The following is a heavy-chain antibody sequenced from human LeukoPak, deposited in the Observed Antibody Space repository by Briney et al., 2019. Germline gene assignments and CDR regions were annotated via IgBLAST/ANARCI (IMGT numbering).Heavy chain of an antibody. V-gene: IGHV3-7*03. CDR3: ARGQGWID. D-gene: IGHD2-2*03. J-gene: IGHJ4*02. CDR1: W. CDR2: TKPDGSER. Sequence: WMSWVRQAPGKGLEWVAITKPDGSERYYVDSVKGRFTISRDNVKTVLYLQMNSLRGEDTAVYYCARGQGWIDRGQGTLVTVSS.